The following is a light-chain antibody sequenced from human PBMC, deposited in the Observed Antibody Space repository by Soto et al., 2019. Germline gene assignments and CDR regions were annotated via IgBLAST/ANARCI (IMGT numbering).Light chain of an antibody. CDR3: QQLNTYPLFP. V-gene: IGKV1-9*01. CDR2: AAS. J-gene: IGKJ3*01. CDR1: QDISRY. Sequence: DIQLTQSPSFLSASVGDRVTITCRASQDISRYLAWYQQKAGKAPKLLIYAASTLQKGVPSRFSGSGSGTEFSLTISSLQPDHFATYYCQQLNTYPLFPFGPGTEVDI.